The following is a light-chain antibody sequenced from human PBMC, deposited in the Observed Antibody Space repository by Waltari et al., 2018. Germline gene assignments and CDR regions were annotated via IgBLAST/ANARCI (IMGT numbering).Light chain of an antibody. CDR3: ATWDDSLNGHV. J-gene: IGLJ2*01. V-gene: IGLV1-44*01. CDR1: TSNIGSHT. CDR2: SND. Sequence: QSVLTQPPSASGTPGQKVTISCSGSTSNIGSHTVNWYQQLPGAPPNTLTFSNDLGPPGVPDLFSGSKSGTSASLAISGLQSEDEADYYCATWDDSLNGHVFGGGTKV.